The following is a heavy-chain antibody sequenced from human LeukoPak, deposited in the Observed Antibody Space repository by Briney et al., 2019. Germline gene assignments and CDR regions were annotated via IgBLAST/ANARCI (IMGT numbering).Heavy chain of an antibody. Sequence: SGGPLRLSCAASGITISNYAMTGVRPAPGGVLEWFSISSSSGYITYYAYSKKRLFTISRDTSKNLLYLQMNSLRAQDTAVYYCAKDLVGDSNFHCRGQGTLVTVSS. J-gene: IGHJ4*02. CDR3: AKDLVGDSNFHC. D-gene: IGHD2-21*01. CDR1: GITISNYA. V-gene: IGHV3-23*01. CDR2: SSSSGYIT.